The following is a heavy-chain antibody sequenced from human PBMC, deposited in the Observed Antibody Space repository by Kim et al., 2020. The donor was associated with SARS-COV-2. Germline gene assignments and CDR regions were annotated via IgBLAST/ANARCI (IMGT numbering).Heavy chain of an antibody. D-gene: IGHD6-13*01. J-gene: IGHJ4*02. CDR1: GFTFSSYA. CDR2: ISYDGSNK. V-gene: IGHV3-30*04. CDR3: ARDAGAAAGFSRIDY. Sequence: GGSLRLSCAASGFTFSSYAMHWVRQAPGKGLEWVAVISYDGSNKYYVDSVKGRFTISRDNSKNTLYLQMNSLRAEDTAVYYCARDAGAAAGFSRIDYWGQRPLVTVSS.